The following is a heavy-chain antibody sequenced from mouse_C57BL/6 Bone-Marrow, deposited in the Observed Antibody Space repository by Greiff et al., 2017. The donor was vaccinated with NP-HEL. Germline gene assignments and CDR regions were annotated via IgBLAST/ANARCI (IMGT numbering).Heavy chain of an antibody. CDR2: ISYSGST. V-gene: IGHV3-8*01. CDR1: GSSFTSDY. CDR3: ARGGYGSSDY. Sequence: EVQLVESGPGLAKPSQTLSFTCSVTGSSFTSDYWHWIRKFPGNKLEYMGYISYSGSTYYNPSIKSRSSITRDTSKNQYYLQLNTVTTEDTATYYCARGGYGSSDYWGQGTTLTVSS. D-gene: IGHD1-1*01. J-gene: IGHJ2*01.